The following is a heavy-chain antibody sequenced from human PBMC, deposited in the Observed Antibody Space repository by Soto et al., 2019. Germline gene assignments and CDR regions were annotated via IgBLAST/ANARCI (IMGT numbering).Heavy chain of an antibody. CDR1: GGSISSSSYY. CDR3: ARQPDTGIAVAGTLDY. CDR2: IYYSGST. D-gene: IGHD6-19*01. J-gene: IGHJ4*02. V-gene: IGHV4-39*01. Sequence: SETLSLTCTVSGGSISSSSYYWGWIRQPPGKGLEWIGSIYYSGSTYYNPSLKSRVTISVDTSKNQFSLKLSSVTAADTAVYYCARQPDTGIAVAGTLDYWGQGTLVTVSS.